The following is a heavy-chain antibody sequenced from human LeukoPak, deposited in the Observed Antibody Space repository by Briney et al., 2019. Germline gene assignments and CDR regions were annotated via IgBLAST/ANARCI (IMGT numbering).Heavy chain of an antibody. CDR2: ASHDETHK. J-gene: IGHJ4*02. Sequence: GGSLRLSCAASGFAFNTYTMHWVRQVPGKGPGWVSVASHDETHKYYAEAVGGRFTISRDNSKNMLYLQMDSLRADDSAIYYCAVDLAHGVPDYFDYWGQGTLVTVSS. CDR3: AVDLAHGVPDYFDY. D-gene: IGHD2-8*01. CDR1: GFAFNTYT. V-gene: IGHV3-30*04.